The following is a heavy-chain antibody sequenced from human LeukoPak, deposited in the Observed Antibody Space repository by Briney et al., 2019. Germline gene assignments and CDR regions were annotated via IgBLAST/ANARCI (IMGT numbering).Heavy chain of an antibody. CDR3: TTPEGVWTPGTQFDY. J-gene: IGHJ4*02. D-gene: IGHD1-14*01. V-gene: IGHV3-15*01. CDR1: GFTFSNAW. CDR2: IKSKTDGGTT. Sequence: GGSLRLSCAASGFTFSNAWMSWVRQAPGKGLEWVGRIKSKTDGGTTDYDAPVKGRFTISRDDSKNTLYLQMNSLKTEDTAVYYCTTPEGVWTPGTQFDYWGQGTLVTVSS.